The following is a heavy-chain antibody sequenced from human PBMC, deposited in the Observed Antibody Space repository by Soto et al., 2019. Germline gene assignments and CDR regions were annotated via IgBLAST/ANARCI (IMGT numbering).Heavy chain of an antibody. V-gene: IGHV2-5*01. J-gene: IGHJ4*02. CDR3: EYIGDYNLLDS. D-gene: IGHD4-17*01. Sequence: GRTLGNPTHPLTLPCPFSGFSLSTSGVGVGGMRQPPGSALEWLALIYWNDDKRNSPSLKSRLTINKDTSKNQVVLTMTDMDPVDTATYYCEYIGDYNLLDSWGQGTLVTVSS. CDR1: GFSLSTSGVG. CDR2: IYWNDDK.